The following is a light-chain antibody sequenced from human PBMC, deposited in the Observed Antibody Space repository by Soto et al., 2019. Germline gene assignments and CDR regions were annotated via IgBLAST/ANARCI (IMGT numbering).Light chain of an antibody. J-gene: IGLJ1*01. CDR3: CSYAGSSTYV. Sequence: QSALTQPASVSGSPGQSITISCTGTSSYVGGYNLVSWYQQHPGKAPKLMIYEVSKRPSGVSNRFSGSKSGNTASLTISGLQAEDEADYYCCSYAGSSTYVFGTGTKVTV. CDR2: EVS. V-gene: IGLV2-23*02. CDR1: SSYVGGYNL.